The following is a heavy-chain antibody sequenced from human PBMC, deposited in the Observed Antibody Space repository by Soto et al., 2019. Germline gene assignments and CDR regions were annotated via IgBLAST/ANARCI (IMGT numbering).Heavy chain of an antibody. D-gene: IGHD3-10*01. Sequence: VQLVQSGAEVKKPGSSVKVSCKASGGTFSSYAMTWVRQAPGKGLEWVSGISGSAGSTYYADSVKGRFTISRDNSKNTLYLEMNSLRAEDTAVYYCAKVVSGFGSGSSFDYWGQGTLVTVSS. CDR2: ISGSAGST. V-gene: IGHV3-23*04. CDR1: GGTFSSYA. J-gene: IGHJ4*02. CDR3: AKVVSGFGSGSSFDY.